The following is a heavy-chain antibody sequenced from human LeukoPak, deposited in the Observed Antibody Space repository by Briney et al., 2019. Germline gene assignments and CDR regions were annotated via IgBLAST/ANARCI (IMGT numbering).Heavy chain of an antibody. J-gene: IGHJ4*02. V-gene: IGHV1-2*02. CDR1: GYTFTAFY. CDR2: INPNSGGT. Sequence: ASVTVSCTASGYTFTAFYIHWVRQAPGQGLEWMGWINPNSGGTNYAQKFQGRVTLTRDTSISTVYMELSGLTSDDTAVYYCARGYCDTNDCPPGAYWGQGALVTVSS. D-gene: IGHD3-9*01. CDR3: ARGYCDTNDCPPGAY.